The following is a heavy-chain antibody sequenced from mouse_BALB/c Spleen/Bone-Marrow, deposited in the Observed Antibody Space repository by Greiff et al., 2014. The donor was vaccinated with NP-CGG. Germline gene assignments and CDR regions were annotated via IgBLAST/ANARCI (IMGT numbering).Heavy chain of an antibody. CDR1: GYTFTNYW. V-gene: IGHV1-63*02. Sequence: QVQLQQSGAEPVRPGTSVKISCKASGYTFTNYWLGWVKQRPGHGLEWIGDIYPGGGYTDYNEKFKGKATLTADTSSSTAYMQLSSLTSEDSAVYFCARDMITTRAMDYWGQGTSVTVSS. D-gene: IGHD2-4*01. J-gene: IGHJ4*01. CDR3: ARDMITTRAMDY. CDR2: IYPGGGYT.